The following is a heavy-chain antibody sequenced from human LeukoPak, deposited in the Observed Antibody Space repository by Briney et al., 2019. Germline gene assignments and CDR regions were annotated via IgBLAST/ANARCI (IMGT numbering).Heavy chain of an antibody. CDR1: GGSFSSYY. CDR2: INHSGST. D-gene: IGHD3-22*01. J-gene: IGHJ4*02. Sequence: ASETLSLTCAVYGGSFSSYYWSWIRQPPGKGLEWIGQINHSGSTNYNPPLKSRVTISVDTSKNQFSLKLSSVTAADTAVYYCARKEGRYDDSSGYPFDYWGQGTLVTVSS. V-gene: IGHV4-34*01. CDR3: ARKEGRYDDSSGYPFDY.